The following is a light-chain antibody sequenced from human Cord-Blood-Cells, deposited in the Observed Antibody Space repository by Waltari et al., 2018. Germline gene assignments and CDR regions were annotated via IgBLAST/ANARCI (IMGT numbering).Light chain of an antibody. Sequence: DIQMTQSPSSLSASVGDRVTITCRASQSISSYLNWYQQKPGKAPTLLIYAASSLQSGVPSRFSGSASGTDFTLTISSLQPEDFATYCWQQSYSTPFTFGPGTKVDI. CDR1: QSISSY. V-gene: IGKV1-39*01. J-gene: IGKJ3*01. CDR2: AAS. CDR3: QQSYSTPFT.